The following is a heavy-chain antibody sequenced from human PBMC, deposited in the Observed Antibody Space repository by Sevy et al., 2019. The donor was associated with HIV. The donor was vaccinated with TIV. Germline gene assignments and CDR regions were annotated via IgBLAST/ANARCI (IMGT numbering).Heavy chain of an antibody. D-gene: IGHD7-27*01. CDR1: GFIINNYA. V-gene: IGHV3-23*01. Sequence: GGSLRLSCAASGFIINNYAMTWVRQAPGKGLERVSIINSRGTTYYADSVKGRFTISRDNSKNTLFVQMDSLRAEDTAVYYCAKDLTGSTIGYFEYWGQGTLVTVSS. J-gene: IGHJ4*02. CDR3: AKDLTGSTIGYFEY. CDR2: INSRGTT.